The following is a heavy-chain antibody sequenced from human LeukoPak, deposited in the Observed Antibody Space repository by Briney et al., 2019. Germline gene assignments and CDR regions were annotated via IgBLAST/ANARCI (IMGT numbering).Heavy chain of an antibody. CDR2: IYHSGST. V-gene: IGHV4-4*02. Sequence: SGTLSLTCAVSGGSISSSNWWSWVRQPPGKGLEWIGEIYHSGSTNYNPSLKSRVTISVDTSKNQFSLKLSSVTAADTAVYYCARDYPFTIFGPRGGYMDVWGKGTTVTVSS. CDR1: GGSISSSNW. J-gene: IGHJ6*03. D-gene: IGHD3-3*01. CDR3: ARDYPFTIFGPRGGYMDV.